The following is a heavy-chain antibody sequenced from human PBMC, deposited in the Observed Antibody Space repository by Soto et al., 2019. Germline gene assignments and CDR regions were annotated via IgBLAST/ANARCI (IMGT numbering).Heavy chain of an antibody. V-gene: IGHV3-48*02. CDR3: ARDGKGAAYTHGPYYFDY. D-gene: IGHD1-1*01. CDR1: GFTFSNYA. CDR2: ITSTSSAI. Sequence: PGGSLRLSCAASGFTFSNYAMSWVRQAPGKGLEWVSAITSTSSAINYAESVRGRFTISRDNAMRSLFLHMNSLRDEDTAVYYCARDGKGAAYTHGPYYFDYWGQGALVTVSS. J-gene: IGHJ4*02.